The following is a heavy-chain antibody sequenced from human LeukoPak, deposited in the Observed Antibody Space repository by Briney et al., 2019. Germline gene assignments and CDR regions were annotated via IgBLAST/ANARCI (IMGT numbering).Heavy chain of an antibody. V-gene: IGHV4-59*08. CDR2: FYHNGGT. CDR1: GTAISSFF. Sequence: PSETLSLTCDISGTAISSFFWNWIRQSPAKGVEWIGFFYHNGGTSYNPSLRSRVTISVDSSQRKFSLQVTSMTAADTAIYYCAGGRTGRYYDRWGQGTLVAVST. J-gene: IGHJ4*02. CDR3: AGGRTGRYYDR. D-gene: IGHD1-1*01.